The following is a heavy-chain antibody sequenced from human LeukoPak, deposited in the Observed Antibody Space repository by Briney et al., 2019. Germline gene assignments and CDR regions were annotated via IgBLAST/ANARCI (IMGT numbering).Heavy chain of an antibody. CDR1: GFTFSSNG. V-gene: IGHV3-33*01. D-gene: IGHD2-15*01. J-gene: IGHJ4*02. CDR3: ARAGFCSGGTCYSDF. CDR2: IWYDGTKT. Sequence: PGRSLRLSCVASGFTFSSNGMHWVRQAPGKGLEGVAVIWYDGTKTFYADSVKGRFTISRDNSRNTLYLQMTSLRAEDTAVYYCARAGFCSGGTCYSDFWGQGTLVTVSS.